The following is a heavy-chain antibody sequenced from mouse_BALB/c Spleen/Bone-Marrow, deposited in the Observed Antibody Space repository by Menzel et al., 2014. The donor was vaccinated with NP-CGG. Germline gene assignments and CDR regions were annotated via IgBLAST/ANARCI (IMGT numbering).Heavy chain of an antibody. Sequence: EVKVVESGGGLVKPGGSLKLSCAASGFTFSSYAMSWVRQSPEKRLEWVAEISSGGSYTYYPDTVTGRFTISRDNAKNTLCLEMSSLRSEDTAVYYGAREGYDRQMDYWGQGTSVTVSS. D-gene: IGHD2-2*01. CDR2: ISSGGSYT. V-gene: IGHV5-9-4*01. CDR1: GFTFSSYA. CDR3: AREGYDRQMDY. J-gene: IGHJ4*01.